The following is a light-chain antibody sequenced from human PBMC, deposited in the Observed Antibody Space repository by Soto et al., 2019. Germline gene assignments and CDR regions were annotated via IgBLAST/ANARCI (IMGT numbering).Light chain of an antibody. CDR1: ESVDIN. J-gene: IGKJ1*01. CDR2: GAS. CDR3: QQYINWPRT. Sequence: EIVLTQSPATLSVSPGERVTLPCRASESVDINLAWYQQKPGQAPRLLIYGASTRATDMPGTFSGRGSGTEFTLTINNLQSYYFEVYYCQQYINWPRTFGQGTKVDIK. V-gene: IGKV3-15*01.